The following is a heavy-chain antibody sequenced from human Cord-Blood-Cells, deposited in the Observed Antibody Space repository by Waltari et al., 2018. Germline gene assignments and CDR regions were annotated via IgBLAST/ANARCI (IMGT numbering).Heavy chain of an antibody. V-gene: IGHV6-1*01. J-gene: IGHJ5*02. CDR1: GDSVSSNRAA. CDR3: AREDPRGYSYGWSNWFDP. D-gene: IGHD5-18*01. CDR2: TYYRSKWYN. Sequence: QVQLQQSGPGLVKPSQTPSLTCSISGDSVSSNRAAWNCIRQSPTRALEWLGRTYYRSKWYNDYAVSVKSRITINPDTSKNQFSLQLNSVTPEDTAVYYCAREDPRGYSYGWSNWFDPWGQETLVTVAS.